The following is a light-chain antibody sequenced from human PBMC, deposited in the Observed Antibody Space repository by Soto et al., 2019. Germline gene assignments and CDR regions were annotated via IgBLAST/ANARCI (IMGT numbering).Light chain of an antibody. Sequence: DIVMTQSPDSLAVSLGERATINCKSSQIVLYSSNNKNYLAWYQHKPGQPPKLLIYWASTRESGVPDRFSGSGSGTDFTLTISSLQAEDVAVYYCQQYYSTLLTFGGGTKVDI. V-gene: IGKV4-1*01. CDR1: QIVLYSSNNKNY. J-gene: IGKJ4*01. CDR3: QQYYSTLLT. CDR2: WAS.